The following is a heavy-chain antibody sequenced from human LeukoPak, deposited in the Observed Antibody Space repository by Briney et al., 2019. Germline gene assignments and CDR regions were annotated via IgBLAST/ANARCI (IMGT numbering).Heavy chain of an antibody. D-gene: IGHD1-26*01. CDR1: GFTFSSYN. CDR2: IKSETDGGTA. J-gene: IGHJ4*02. CDR3: STGRAD. Sequence: GGSLRLSCAASGFTFSSYNMNWVRQAPGKGLEWVGRIKSETDGGTAEYAAPVKERFTISRDDSKNTLYLEMNSLKTEDTAVYYCSTGRADWGQGTLVTVSS. V-gene: IGHV3-15*07.